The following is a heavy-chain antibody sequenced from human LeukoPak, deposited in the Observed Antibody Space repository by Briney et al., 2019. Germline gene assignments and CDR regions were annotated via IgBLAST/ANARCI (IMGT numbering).Heavy chain of an antibody. J-gene: IGHJ5*02. Sequence: GGSLRLSCAASGFTFSNAWMSWVRQAPGKGLEWVGRIKSKTDGGTTDYAAPVKGRFTISRDDSKNTLYLQMNSLKTEDTAVYYCTTDPPLRAEYNWFDPWGQGTLVTVSS. V-gene: IGHV3-15*01. CDR2: IKSKTDGGTT. CDR3: TTDPPLRAEYNWFDP. CDR1: GFTFSNAW.